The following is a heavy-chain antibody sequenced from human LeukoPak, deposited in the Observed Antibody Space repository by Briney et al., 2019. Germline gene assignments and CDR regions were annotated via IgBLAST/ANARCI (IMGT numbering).Heavy chain of an antibody. D-gene: IGHD3-10*01. CDR3: ARGSRGPGATVRFDL. CDR1: GGSFSGYY. V-gene: IGHV4-34*01. J-gene: IGHJ2*01. CDR2: INCSGST. Sequence: SETLSLTCAVYGGSFSGYYWSWIRQPPGKGLEWIGEINCSGSTNYNPSLKSRVTISVDTSKNQFSLKLSSVTAADTAVYYCARGSRGPGATVRFDLWGRGTLVTVSS.